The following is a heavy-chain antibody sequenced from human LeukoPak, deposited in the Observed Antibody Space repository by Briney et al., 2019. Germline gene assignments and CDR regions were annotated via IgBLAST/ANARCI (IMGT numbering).Heavy chain of an antibody. V-gene: IGHV3-7*01. CDR1: VLTFSSHW. CDR2: IKQEGSEK. Sequence: GGALRLSCAASVLTFSSHWMSWVRQAPGKGREGVANIKQEGSEKYYVDAVKGRFTISRDNAKNSLYLQMNSLRADDTAVYYCARGYYDSSCFLVLYYFDYWGQGTLVTVSS. J-gene: IGHJ4*02. D-gene: IGHD3-22*01. CDR3: ARGYYDSSCFLVLYYFDY.